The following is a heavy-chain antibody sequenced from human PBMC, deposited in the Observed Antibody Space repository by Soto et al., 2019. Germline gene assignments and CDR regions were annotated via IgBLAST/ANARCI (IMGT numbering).Heavy chain of an antibody. J-gene: IGHJ6*02. V-gene: IGHV1-18*04. Sequence: ASVKVSCKASGYTFTSHGISWVRQAPGQGLEWLGWISTYNSRTHYAQKVQGRVTMTTDTSTSTAYLDLRSLTFDDTAVYYCAREGLTGPGYYYYGMDVWGQGTTVTVSS. D-gene: IGHD3-10*01. CDR1: GYTFTSHG. CDR3: AREGLTGPGYYYYGMDV. CDR2: ISTYNSRT.